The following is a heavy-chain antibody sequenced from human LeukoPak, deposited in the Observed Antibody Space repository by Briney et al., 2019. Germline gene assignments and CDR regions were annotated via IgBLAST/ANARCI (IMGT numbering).Heavy chain of an antibody. CDR1: GYTFTIYY. CDR3: ARDGDFDY. Sequence: GASVKVSCKASGYTFTIYYVHWVRQAPGQRLEWMGIINPSNGRTSYAQEFQGRVTMTRDTSTSTVYMELSSLRSEDTAVCYCARDGDFDYWGQGTLVTVSS. J-gene: IGHJ4*02. D-gene: IGHD2-21*01. V-gene: IGHV1-46*01. CDR2: INPSNGRT.